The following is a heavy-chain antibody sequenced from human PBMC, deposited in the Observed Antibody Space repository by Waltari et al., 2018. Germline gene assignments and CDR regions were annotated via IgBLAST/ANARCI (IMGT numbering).Heavy chain of an antibody. CDR1: GFTFSSYS. CDR2: ISSSSSTI. V-gene: IGHV3-48*01. D-gene: IGHD4-17*01. J-gene: IGHJ4*02. CDR3: ARNSSTVTTRYFDY. Sequence: EVQLVESGGGLVQPGGSLRLSCAASGFTFSSYSMNWVRQAPGKGLEWVSYISSSSSTIYYADSVKGRFTISRDNAKNSLYLQMNSLRAEDTAVYYCARNSSTVTTRYFDYWGQGTLVTVSS.